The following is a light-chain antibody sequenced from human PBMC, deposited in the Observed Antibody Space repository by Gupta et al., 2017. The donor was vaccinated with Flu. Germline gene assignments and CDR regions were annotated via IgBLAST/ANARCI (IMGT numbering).Light chain of an antibody. J-gene: IGKJ1*01. V-gene: IGKV3-15*01. CDR3: QQDNNWPRT. CDR2: GAS. Sequence: IGITQSPATLSVSPGERATLSCSASQSVSSNLAWYQQKPGQAPTLLIYGASTRATGIPARFSGSGSGTEFTLTISSLQAEDFAVYYCQQDNNWPRTFGQGTKVEIK. CDR1: QSVSSN.